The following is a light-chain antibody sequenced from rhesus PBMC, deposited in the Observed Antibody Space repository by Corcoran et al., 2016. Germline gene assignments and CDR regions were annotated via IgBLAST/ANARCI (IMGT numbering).Light chain of an antibody. Sequence: DIQMTQSPSSLSASVGDRVTITCRASQGMNNYLSWYQQKPGKAPKPLIYSSTRLETGLPSRFSGSRSVTDYTPAFSSLLPDAIATYSFQPYNHSPLTFGGGTKVELK. CDR2: SST. CDR1: QGMNNY. CDR3: QPYNHSPLT. V-gene: IGKV1-66*01. J-gene: IGKJ4*01.